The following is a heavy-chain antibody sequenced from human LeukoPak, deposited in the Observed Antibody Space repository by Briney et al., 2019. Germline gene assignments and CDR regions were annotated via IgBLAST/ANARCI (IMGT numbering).Heavy chain of an antibody. J-gene: IGHJ5*01. CDR3: ARGNNWYDY. Sequence: ASVKVSCKASGYTFRNYDIVWVRQATGQGLEWMGWMKPDNGNTGYIEMFQGRLTLTMDTSINTAYLELNNLRSEDTAVYYCARGNNWYDYWGQGTLVTVSS. CDR1: GYTFRNYD. V-gene: IGHV1-8*03. CDR2: MKPDNGNT.